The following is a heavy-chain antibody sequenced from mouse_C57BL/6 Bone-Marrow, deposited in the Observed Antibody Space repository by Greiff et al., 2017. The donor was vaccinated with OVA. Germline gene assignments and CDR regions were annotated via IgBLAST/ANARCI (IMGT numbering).Heavy chain of an antibody. CDR1: GYTFTDYN. Sequence: EVQLQQSGPELVKPGASVKIPCKASGYTFTDYNMDWVKQSHGKSLEWIGDINPNNGGTIYNQKFKGKATLTVDKSSSTAYMELRSLTSEDTAVYYCARYDGYPAWFAYWGQGTLVTVSA. D-gene: IGHD2-3*01. V-gene: IGHV1-18*01. CDR3: ARYDGYPAWFAY. CDR2: INPNNGGT. J-gene: IGHJ3*01.